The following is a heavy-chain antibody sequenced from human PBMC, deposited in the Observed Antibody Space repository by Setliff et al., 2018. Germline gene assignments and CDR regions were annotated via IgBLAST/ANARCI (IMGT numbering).Heavy chain of an antibody. J-gene: IGHJ4*02. V-gene: IGHV4-39*07. CDR3: ARYDSSGYSENYYFDY. D-gene: IGHD3-22*01. Sequence: SETLSLTCTVSGGSISTTDYYWGWIRQPPGKGLEWIGCVYYSGNTYYSPSLKSRVTMFVDTSKNRFSLMLYSVTAADTAIYYCARYDSSGYSENYYFDYWGQGTQVTVSS. CDR2: VYYSGNT. CDR1: GGSISTTDYY.